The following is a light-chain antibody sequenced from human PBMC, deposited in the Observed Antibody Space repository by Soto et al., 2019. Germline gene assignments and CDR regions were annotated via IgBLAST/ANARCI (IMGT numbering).Light chain of an antibody. CDR3: QHAESLLLT. CDR1: QGIRND. Sequence: ALSASVGARVTITCRASQGIRNDLGWYQQKPGKAPKLLIYAASNLQSGVPSRSSGSGSGTDFTLTICSLQAEDFTTYYSQHAESLLLTSCGGTKVAIK. J-gene: IGKJ4*01. V-gene: IGKV1-6*01. CDR2: AAS.